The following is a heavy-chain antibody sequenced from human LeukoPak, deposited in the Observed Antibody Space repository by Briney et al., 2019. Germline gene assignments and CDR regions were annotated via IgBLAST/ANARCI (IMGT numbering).Heavy chain of an antibody. CDR2: FDPEDGET. J-gene: IGHJ3*02. Sequence: ASVKVSCKVSGYTLTELSMHWVRQAPGKGLEWMGGFDPEDGETIYAQKFQGRVTMTEDTSTDTAYMELSSLRSEDTAVYYCATAALPNFLYYYDSSGSRAFDIWGQGTMVTVSS. V-gene: IGHV1-24*01. CDR1: GYTLTELS. CDR3: ATAALPNFLYYYDSSGSRAFDI. D-gene: IGHD3-22*01.